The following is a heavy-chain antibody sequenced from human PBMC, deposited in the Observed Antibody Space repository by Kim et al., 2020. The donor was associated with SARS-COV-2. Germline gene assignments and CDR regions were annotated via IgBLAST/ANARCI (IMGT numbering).Heavy chain of an antibody. V-gene: IGHV3-23*01. CDR2: T. CDR3: AKGPADTGFDY. Sequence: TYYPDSVKGRFTISRDNSKNTLYLQMNSLRDEDTAVYYCAKGPADTGFDYWGQGTLVTVSS. J-gene: IGHJ4*02. D-gene: IGHD5-18*01.